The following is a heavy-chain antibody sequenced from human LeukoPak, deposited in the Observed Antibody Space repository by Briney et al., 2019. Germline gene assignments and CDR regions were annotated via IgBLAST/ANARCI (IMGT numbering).Heavy chain of an antibody. CDR2: IIPILGIA. Sequence: ASVKVSCKASGGTFSSYAISWVRQAPGQGLEWMGRIIPILGIANYAQKFQGRVTITADKSTSTAYMELSSLRSEDTAVYYCARGGGYCSGGSCYKDHFDYWGQGTLVTVSS. CDR3: ARGGGYCSGGSCYKDHFDY. J-gene: IGHJ4*02. V-gene: IGHV1-69*04. D-gene: IGHD2-15*01. CDR1: GGTFSSYA.